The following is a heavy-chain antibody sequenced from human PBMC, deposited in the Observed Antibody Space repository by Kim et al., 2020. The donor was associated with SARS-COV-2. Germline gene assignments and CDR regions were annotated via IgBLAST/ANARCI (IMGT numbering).Heavy chain of an antibody. CDR2: IYYSGST. Sequence: SETLSLTCTVSGGSISSYYWSWIRQPPGKGLEWIGYIYYSGSTNYNPSLKSRVTISVDTSKNQFSLKLSSVTAADTAVYYCARDHRGSGYYHTWGQGTMVTVSS. CDR1: GGSISSYY. D-gene: IGHD5-12*01. CDR3: ARDHRGSGYYHT. J-gene: IGHJ3*02. V-gene: IGHV4-59*01.